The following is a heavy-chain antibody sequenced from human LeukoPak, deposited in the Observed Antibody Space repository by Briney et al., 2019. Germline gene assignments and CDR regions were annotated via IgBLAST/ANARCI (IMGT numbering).Heavy chain of an antibody. CDR1: GFTFRNYP. J-gene: IGHJ1*01. V-gene: IGHV3-23*01. Sequence: GGSLRLSCAASGFTFRNYPMTWVRQAPGKGLEWVSAISGSGGSTYYADSVKGRFTISRDNSKNTLYLQMNSLRAEDTAVYYCAKVQMDGYFQHWGQGTLVTVSS. D-gene: IGHD5-24*01. CDR3: AKVQMDGYFQH. CDR2: ISGSGGST.